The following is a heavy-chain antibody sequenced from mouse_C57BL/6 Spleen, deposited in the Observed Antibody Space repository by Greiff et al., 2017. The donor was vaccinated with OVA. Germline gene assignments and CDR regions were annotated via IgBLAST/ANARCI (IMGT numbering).Heavy chain of an antibody. CDR1: GYTFTDYY. J-gene: IGHJ2*01. V-gene: IGHV1-19*01. CDR3: ARVRVDNVFLLHY. CDR2: INPYNGGT. D-gene: IGHD1-1*01. Sequence: VQLQQSGPVLVKPGASVKMSCKASGYTFTDYYMNWVKQSPGKSLEWIGVINPYNGGTSYNQKFKGKATLTVDKSSSTAYMELNSLTSEDSAVYYCARVRVDNVFLLHYWGQGTTLTVSS.